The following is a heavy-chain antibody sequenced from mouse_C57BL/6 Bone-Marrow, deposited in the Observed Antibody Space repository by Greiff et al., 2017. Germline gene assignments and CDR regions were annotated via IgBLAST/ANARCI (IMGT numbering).Heavy chain of an antibody. J-gene: IGHJ4*01. CDR1: GFNIKDDY. Sequence: VQLQQSGAALVRPGASVTLSCPASGFNIKDDYMHWVKQRPEQGLEWIGWIDPENGDTEYASKFPGKATITADKSSNTAYLQLSSLPSEDTAVYYCTNPYWDLYWGQGTSVTVSS. D-gene: IGHD4-1*01. CDR2: IDPENGDT. CDR3: TNPYWDLY. V-gene: IGHV14-4*01.